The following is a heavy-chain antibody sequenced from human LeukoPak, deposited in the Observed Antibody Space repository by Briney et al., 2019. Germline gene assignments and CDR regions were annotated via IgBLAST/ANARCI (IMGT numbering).Heavy chain of an antibody. V-gene: IGHV3-48*03. D-gene: IGHD6-6*01. J-gene: IGHJ4*02. CDR2: ISSSGSTI. CDR1: GFTFSSYE. Sequence: GGSLRLSCAASGFTFSSYEMNWVRQAPGKGLEWVSYISSSGSTIYYADSVKGRFTISRDNARNSLYLQMSSLRVEDTAVYYCARIGYSSSSFDYWGQGTLVTVSS. CDR3: ARIGYSSSSFDY.